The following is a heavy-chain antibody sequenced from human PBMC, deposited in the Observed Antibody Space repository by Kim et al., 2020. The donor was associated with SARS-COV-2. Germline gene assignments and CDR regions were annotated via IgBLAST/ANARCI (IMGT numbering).Heavy chain of an antibody. V-gene: IGHV3-33*06. CDR2: IWYDGSNK. Sequence: GGSLRLSCAASGFTFSTYGMHWVRQAPGKGLEWVAVIWYDGSNKYYADSVKGRFTISRDNSKNTLFLQMNSLRVEDTAVYYCAKDYSNNWYLESIDYWG. CDR1: GFTFSTYG. D-gene: IGHD6-13*01. J-gene: IGHJ4*01. CDR3: AKDYSNNWYLESIDY.